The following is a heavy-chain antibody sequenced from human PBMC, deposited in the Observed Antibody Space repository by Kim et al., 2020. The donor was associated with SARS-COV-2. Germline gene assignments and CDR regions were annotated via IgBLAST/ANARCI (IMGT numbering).Heavy chain of an antibody. J-gene: IGHJ4*02. D-gene: IGHD5-12*01. CDR2: IYHSGST. V-gene: IGHV4-38-2*02. CDR3: AMNWLQIDY. Sequence: SETLSLTCTVSGYSISSGYYWCCSRQPPGKRLEWCGSIYHSGSTYYNPSSKRRVTISADTSKNQLSLKLSSVMAADTAVYYCAMNWLQIDYWGQGSLLT. CDR1: GYSISSGYY.